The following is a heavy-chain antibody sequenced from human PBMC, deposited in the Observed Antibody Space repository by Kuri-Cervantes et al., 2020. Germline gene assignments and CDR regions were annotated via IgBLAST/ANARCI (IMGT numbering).Heavy chain of an antibody. J-gene: IGHJ5*02. Sequence: GGSLRLSCAASGFTFSSYGMHWVRQAPGKGLEWVAVIWYDGSNKYYADSVKGRFTISRDNSKNTLYLQMNSLRAEDTAVYYCARGPRWVRSRYNWFDPWGQGTLVTVSS. V-gene: IGHV3-33*01. CDR1: GFTFSSYG. CDR3: ARGPRWVRSRYNWFDP. CDR2: IWYDGSNK. D-gene: IGHD1-26*01.